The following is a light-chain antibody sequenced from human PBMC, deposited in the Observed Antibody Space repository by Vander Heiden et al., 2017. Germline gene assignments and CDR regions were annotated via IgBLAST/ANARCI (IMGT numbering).Light chain of an antibody. CDR3: QSYDSRLSGYV. J-gene: IGLJ1*01. V-gene: IGLV1-40*01. CDR2: GNN. Sequence: QSVLPQPPSVSGAPGPRVTISCTGSSSNIGASYDVHWYQQRPGTAPKLRIYGNNKRPSGVPDRFSGAKSGTSAARAITGRQAEDEADYYCQSYDSRLSGYVFGTGTRVPVL. CDR1: SSNIGASYD.